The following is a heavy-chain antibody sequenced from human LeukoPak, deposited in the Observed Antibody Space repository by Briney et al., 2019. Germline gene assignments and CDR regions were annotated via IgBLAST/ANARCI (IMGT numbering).Heavy chain of an antibody. D-gene: IGHD2-2*01. CDR1: GYALSTYD. CDR2: MNPDSGNS. Sequence: ASVKVSCKASGYALSTYDINCVGQASGQGLEWMAWMNPDSGNSGYAEKFQGRVTLTANPSISTAYMELGSLRSDDSAVYYCARGVKKYCTEFGCYRPDWFDPWGQGNLVIVSS. V-gene: IGHV1-8*01. CDR3: ARGVKKYCTEFGCYRPDWFDP. J-gene: IGHJ5*02.